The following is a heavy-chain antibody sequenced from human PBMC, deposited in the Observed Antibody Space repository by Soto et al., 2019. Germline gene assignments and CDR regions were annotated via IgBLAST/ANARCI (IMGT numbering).Heavy chain of an antibody. V-gene: IGHV3-23*01. J-gene: IGHJ4*02. CDR1: GFTFSSYA. Sequence: EVQLLESGGGLVQPGGSLRLSCAASGFTFSSYAMSWVRQAPGKGLEWVSAISGSGGSTYYADSVKGRFTISRDNSKNTLYLQMTSLRAEDTAVYYCAKDTTVLLWFGEDRYYFDYWGQGTLVTVSS. D-gene: IGHD3-10*01. CDR3: AKDTTVLLWFGEDRYYFDY. CDR2: ISGSGGST.